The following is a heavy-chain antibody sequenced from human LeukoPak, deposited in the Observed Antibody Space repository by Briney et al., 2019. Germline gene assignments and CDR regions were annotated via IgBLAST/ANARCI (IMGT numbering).Heavy chain of an antibody. CDR2: IYSGGST. J-gene: IGHJ4*02. V-gene: IGHV3-53*01. Sequence: GGSLRLSCAASGFTVSSNYMSWVRQAPGKGLEWVSVIYSGGSTYYADSVKGRFTISRDNAKNSLYLQMNSLRAEDTAVYYCASASTVVTPGYWGQGTLVTVSS. D-gene: IGHD4-23*01. CDR3: ASASTVVTPGY. CDR1: GFTVSSNY.